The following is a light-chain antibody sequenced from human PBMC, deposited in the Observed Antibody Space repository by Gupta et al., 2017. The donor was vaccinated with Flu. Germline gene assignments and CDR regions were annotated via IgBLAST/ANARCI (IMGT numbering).Light chain of an antibody. CDR2: GNS. Sequence: QSVLTQPPSASGAPGHRVTISSTGCSSNIGAGYDVHWYQQLPGTAPKLLIYGNSNRPSGVPDRFSGSKSGTSASLAITGLQPEDEADYYCQSYDSSLSGSVFGGGTKLTVL. V-gene: IGLV1-40*01. J-gene: IGLJ3*02. CDR3: QSYDSSLSGSV. CDR1: SSNIGAGYD.